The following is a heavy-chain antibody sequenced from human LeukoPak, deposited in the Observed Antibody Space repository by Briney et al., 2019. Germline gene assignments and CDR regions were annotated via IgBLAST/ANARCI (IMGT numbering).Heavy chain of an antibody. J-gene: IGHJ5*02. CDR2: IYTTGIT. V-gene: IGHV4-61*02. CDR1: GGSVSSGSYY. CDR3: ARAPQRSYQHNWFDP. Sequence: PSQTLSLTCTVSGGSVSSGSYYWSWIRQPAGKGLEWIGRIYTTGITHYNPSLKSRVTISMDTSKNQFSLKLTSVAAADTAVYYCARAPQRSYQHNWFDPWGQGTLVTVSS. D-gene: IGHD2-21*01.